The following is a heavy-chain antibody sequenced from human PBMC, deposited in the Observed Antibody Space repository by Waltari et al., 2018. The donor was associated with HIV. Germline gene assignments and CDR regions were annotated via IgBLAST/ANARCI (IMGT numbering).Heavy chain of an antibody. Sequence: QVQLQESGPGLVKPSETLSLTCTVSDGSVSSGSPSWSWIRQPPGKGLEWIGYIYYSGRTNYNPSLKSRVTISVDTSKNQFSLKLSSVTAADTAVYYCARKYDSDAFDIWGQGTMVTVSS. V-gene: IGHV4-61*01. CDR1: DGSVSSGSPS. D-gene: IGHD3-16*01. CDR3: ARKYDSDAFDI. CDR2: IYYSGRT. J-gene: IGHJ3*02.